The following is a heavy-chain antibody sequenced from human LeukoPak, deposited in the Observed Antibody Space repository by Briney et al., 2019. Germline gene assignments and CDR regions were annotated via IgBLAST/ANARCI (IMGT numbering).Heavy chain of an antibody. D-gene: IGHD6-25*01. J-gene: IGHJ2*01. CDR3: AKISGFTPAGAFDL. Sequence: GGSLRLSCVASGFTFSSYSMNWVRQAPGKGLEWVSGISWNSGSIGYADSVKGRFTISRDNAKNSLYLQMNSLRAEDTALYYCAKISGFTPAGAFDLWGRGTLVTVSS. V-gene: IGHV3-9*01. CDR1: GFTFSSYS. CDR2: ISWNSGSI.